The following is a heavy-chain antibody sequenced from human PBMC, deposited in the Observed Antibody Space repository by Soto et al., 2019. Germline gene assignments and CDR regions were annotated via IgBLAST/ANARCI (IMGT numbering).Heavy chain of an antibody. V-gene: IGHV4-59*08. J-gene: IGHJ4*02. CDR3: ARLRGYSYAE. Sequence: PSETLSLTCTVSGGSISSYYWSWIRQPPGKGLEWIGYIYYSGSTNYNPSLKSRVTISVDTSKNQFSLKLSSVTAADTAVYYCARLRGYSYAEWGQGTLVTVSS. CDR2: IYYSGST. CDR1: GGSISSYY. D-gene: IGHD5-18*01.